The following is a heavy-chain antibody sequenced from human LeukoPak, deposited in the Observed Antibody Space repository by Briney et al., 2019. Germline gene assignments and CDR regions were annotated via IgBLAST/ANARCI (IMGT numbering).Heavy chain of an antibody. V-gene: IGHV1-69*06. CDR3: ARVVATIYSWFDP. CDR2: IIPIFGTA. CDR1: GGTFSSYA. Sequence: SVKVSCKASGGTFSSYAISWVRQAPRQGLEWMGGIIPIFGTANYAQKFQGRVTITADKSTSTAYMELSSLRSEDTAVYYCARVVATIYSWFDPWGQGTLVTVSS. J-gene: IGHJ5*02. D-gene: IGHD5-12*01.